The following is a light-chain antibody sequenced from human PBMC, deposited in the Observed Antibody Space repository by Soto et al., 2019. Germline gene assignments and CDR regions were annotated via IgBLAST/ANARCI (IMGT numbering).Light chain of an antibody. V-gene: IGKV3-20*01. J-gene: IGKJ4*01. Sequence: EIVLTQSPGTLSPSPGERATLSCRASQSVSSSYLAWYQQKPGQAPRLLIYGASSRATGIPDRFSGSGSGTDFTLTISRLEPEDFAVYYCQQYGSSPLTFGGGTKVDIK. CDR3: QQYGSSPLT. CDR1: QSVSSSY. CDR2: GAS.